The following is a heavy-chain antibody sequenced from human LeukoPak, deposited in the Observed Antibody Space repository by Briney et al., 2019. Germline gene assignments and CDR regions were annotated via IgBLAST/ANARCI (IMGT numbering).Heavy chain of an antibody. CDR2: VSSSGANT. V-gene: IGHV3-23*01. D-gene: IGHD6-19*01. CDR1: GFTFSDYY. CDR3: AKERSGGWPFDY. Sequence: PGGSLRLSCAASGFTFSDYYMSWIRQAPGKGLEWVSLVSSSGANTYYADSVKGRFTISRDNSKNTLYLQMNSLRAEDTAIYYCAKERSGGWPFDYWGQGTLVTVSS. J-gene: IGHJ4*02.